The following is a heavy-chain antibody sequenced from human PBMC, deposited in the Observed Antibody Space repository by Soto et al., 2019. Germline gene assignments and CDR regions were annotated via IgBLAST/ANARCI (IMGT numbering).Heavy chain of an antibody. D-gene: IGHD5-18*01. CDR3: ARGPGYSYGYSVYYYYYGMDV. CDR1: GGSLSGVY. J-gene: IGHJ6*02. CDR2: INHSGST. Sequence: SETLSFTCVVYGGSLSGVYWTWIRQPPGKGLEWIGEINHSGSTNYSPSLESRVTISLDTSNNQFSLKLSSVTAADTAVYYCARGPGYSYGYSVYYYYYGMDVWGQGTTVTVSS. V-gene: IGHV4-34*01.